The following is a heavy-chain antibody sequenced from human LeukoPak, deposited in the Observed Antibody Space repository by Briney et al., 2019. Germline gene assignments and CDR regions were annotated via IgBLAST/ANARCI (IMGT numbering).Heavy chain of an antibody. CDR1: GFTFSHYW. D-gene: IGHD4-17*01. V-gene: IGHV3-7*01. CDR2: IKQDGSEK. Sequence: GGSLRLSCAASGFTFSHYWMSWVRQAPGKGLEWVANIKQDGSEKYYGDSVEGRFTISRDNVKNSLYLQMNSLRVGDTAVYYCARVFDGRSSTVPYFDLWGQGNLVTVSS. CDR3: ARVFDGRSSTVPYFDL. J-gene: IGHJ4*02.